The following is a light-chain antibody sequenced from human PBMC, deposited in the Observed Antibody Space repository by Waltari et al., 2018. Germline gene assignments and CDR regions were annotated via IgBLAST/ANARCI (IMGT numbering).Light chain of an antibody. V-gene: IGKV1D-16*01. Sequence: DIQMTQSPSSLSASVGDTVTITCRAILGIGTRLAWYHQKSEKVPKSPIYGESSLQSGVPSRVSGSGAGTDFTLTISSLQPEDFATYYCRQYYSYPLTFGGGTKVEIK. CDR3: RQYYSYPLT. CDR2: GES. CDR1: LGIGTR. J-gene: IGKJ4*01.